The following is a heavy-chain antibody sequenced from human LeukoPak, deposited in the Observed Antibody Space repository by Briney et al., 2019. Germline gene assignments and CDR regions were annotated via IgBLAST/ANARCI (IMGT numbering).Heavy chain of an antibody. Sequence: PSETLSLTCTVSGGSIGSSSYYWGWIRQPPGKGLEWIGSIYYSGSTYYNPSLKSRVTISVDTSKNQFSLKLSSVTAADTAVYYCARRDVLTVYAIQYWGQGTLVTVSS. CDR3: ARRDVLTVYAIQY. D-gene: IGHD2-8*01. V-gene: IGHV4-39*01. CDR2: IYYSGST. J-gene: IGHJ4*02. CDR1: GGSIGSSSYY.